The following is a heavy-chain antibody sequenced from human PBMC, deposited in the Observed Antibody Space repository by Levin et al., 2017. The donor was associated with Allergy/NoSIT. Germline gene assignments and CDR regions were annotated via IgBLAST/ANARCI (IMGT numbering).Heavy chain of an antibody. CDR1: GFTFSSYA. V-gene: IGHV3-23*01. Sequence: QPGGSLRLSCAASGFTFSSYAMSWVRQAPGKGLEWVSAISGSSGAKTYYADSVKGRFTISRDNSKTTLYVQMNSLREEDTAIYYCAKGDSSGWLPDYWGQGTLVTVSS. CDR3: AKGDSSGWLPDY. CDR2: ISGSSGAKT. D-gene: IGHD3-22*01. J-gene: IGHJ4*02.